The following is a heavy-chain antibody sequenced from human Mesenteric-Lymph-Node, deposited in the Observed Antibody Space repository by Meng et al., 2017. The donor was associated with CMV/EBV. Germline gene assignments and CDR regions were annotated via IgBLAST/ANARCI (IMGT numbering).Heavy chain of an antibody. V-gene: IGHV3-15*01. CDR2: IKSKTDYGTT. Sequence: GSLRLSCAASGFTFSNAWMSWVRQAPGKGLEWVGRIKSKTDYGTTDYAAPVKGRFTISRDDSKNTLYLQMNSLKTEDTAVYYCTTDLRGYYDSSGYYCFDYWGQGTLVTVSS. J-gene: IGHJ4*02. CDR3: TTDLRGYYDSSGYYCFDY. CDR1: GFTFSNAW. D-gene: IGHD3-22*01.